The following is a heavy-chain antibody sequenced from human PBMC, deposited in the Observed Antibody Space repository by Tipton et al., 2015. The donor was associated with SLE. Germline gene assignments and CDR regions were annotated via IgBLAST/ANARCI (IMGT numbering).Heavy chain of an antibody. Sequence: LRLSCAASGFTFTSYTMNWVRQPPGKGLEWIGYIYYSGSTNYNPSLKSRVTISVDTSKNQFSLKLSSVTAADTAVYYCASDVMDAFDIWGQGTMVTVSS. V-gene: IGHV4-59*01. CDR1: GFTFTSYT. CDR3: ASDVMDAFDI. CDR2: IYYSGST. D-gene: IGHD3-16*01. J-gene: IGHJ3*02.